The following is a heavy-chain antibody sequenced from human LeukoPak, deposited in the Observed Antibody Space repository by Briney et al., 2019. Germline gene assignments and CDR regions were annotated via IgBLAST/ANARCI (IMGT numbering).Heavy chain of an antibody. D-gene: IGHD6-13*01. J-gene: IGHJ4*02. CDR2: ISGDGGST. CDR1: GFSFSSYA. CDR3: AKARSSSWYGYYDY. V-gene: IGHV3-43*02. Sequence: PGRSLRLSCAASGFSFSSYAMHWVRQAPGKGLEWVSLISGDGGSTDYADSVKGRFTISRDNSKNFLYLQMNSLRTEDTALYYCAKARSSSWYGYYDYWGQGTLVTVSS.